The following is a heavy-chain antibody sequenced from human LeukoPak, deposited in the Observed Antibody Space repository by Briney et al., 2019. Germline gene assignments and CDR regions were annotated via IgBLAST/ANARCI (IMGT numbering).Heavy chain of an antibody. CDR1: GFTFDDYG. J-gene: IGHJ6*03. CDR3: ARQYCSGGSCYSEEGGYYYMDV. Sequence: GGSLRLSCAASGFTFDDYGMSWGRQAPGKGLEWCSGINWNGGSTGYADSVKGRFTISRDNAKNSLFLQMNSLRAEDTALYYCARQYCSGGSCYSEEGGYYYMDVWGKGTTVTVSS. V-gene: IGHV3-20*04. CDR2: INWNGGST. D-gene: IGHD2-15*01.